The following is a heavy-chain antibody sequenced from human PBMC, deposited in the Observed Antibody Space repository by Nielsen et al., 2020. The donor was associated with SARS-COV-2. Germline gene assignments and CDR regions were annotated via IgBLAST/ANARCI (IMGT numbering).Heavy chain of an antibody. CDR3: ARGARLGF. V-gene: IGHV4-59*01. CDR1: GDSMSHYY. CDR2: IYYSGTVNYSPT. J-gene: IGHJ4*02. D-gene: IGHD3-16*01. Sequence: SETLSLTCSVSGDSMSHYYWNWIRQPPGQGLEWNGYIYYSGTVNYSPTDSNPSPKSRVTISLDMSRNLFSLSLNSVTAADTAFYYCARGARLGFWGQGALVTVSS.